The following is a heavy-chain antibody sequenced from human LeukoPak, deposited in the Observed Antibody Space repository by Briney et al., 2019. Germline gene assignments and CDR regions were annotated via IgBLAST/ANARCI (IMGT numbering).Heavy chain of an antibody. Sequence: GASVKVSCKASGYTFTSYGISWVRQAPGQGLEWMGWISAYNGNRNYAQKLQGRVTMTTDTSTSTAYVELRSLRSDDTAYFYCARVQYYNILTGAFHSWGQGTLVTVSS. CDR2: ISAYNGNR. CDR3: ARVQYYNILTGAFHS. D-gene: IGHD3-9*01. V-gene: IGHV1-18*01. CDR1: GYTFTSYG. J-gene: IGHJ4*02.